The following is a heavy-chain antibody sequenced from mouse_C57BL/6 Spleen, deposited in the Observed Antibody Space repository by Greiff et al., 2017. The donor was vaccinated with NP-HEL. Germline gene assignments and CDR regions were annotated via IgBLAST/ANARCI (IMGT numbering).Heavy chain of an antibody. D-gene: IGHD4-1*01. CDR3: ARPTNWEIENYFDY. J-gene: IGHJ2*01. CDR2: ISSGGSYT. Sequence: EVKLQESGGDLVKPGGSLKLSCAASGFTFSSYGMSWVRQTPDKRLEWVATISSGGSYTYYPDSVKGRFTISRDNAKNTLYLQMSSLKSEDTAMYYCARPTNWEIENYFDYWGQGTTLTVSS. V-gene: IGHV5-6*01. CDR1: GFTFSSYG.